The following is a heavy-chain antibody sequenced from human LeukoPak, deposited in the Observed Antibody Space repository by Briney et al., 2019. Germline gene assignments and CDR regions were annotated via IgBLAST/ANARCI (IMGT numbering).Heavy chain of an antibody. D-gene: IGHD4-11*01. Sequence: ASVKVSCTASGYPFTTHIIHWVRQAPGQRLEWMGWINAGNGDRQYPQKFQGRVTITRDTSATTAYMELSSLRSEDTAVYYCTRDGPTAVTDYWGQGTLVTVSS. V-gene: IGHV1-3*01. CDR1: GYPFTTHI. CDR2: INAGNGDR. CDR3: TRDGPTAVTDY. J-gene: IGHJ4*02.